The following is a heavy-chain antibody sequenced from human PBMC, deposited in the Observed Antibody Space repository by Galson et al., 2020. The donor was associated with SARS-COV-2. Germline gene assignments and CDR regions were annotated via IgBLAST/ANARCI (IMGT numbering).Heavy chain of an antibody. CDR1: GYTLTELS. CDR3: ATASVRFLELHPFDY. J-gene: IGHJ4*02. V-gene: IGHV1-24*01. D-gene: IGHD3-3*01. CDR2: FDPEDGET. Sequence: ASVKVSCKVSGYTLTELSMHWVRQAPGKGLEWMGGFDPEDGETIYAQKFQGRVTMTEDTSTDTAYMELSSLRSEDTAVYYRATASVRFLELHPFDYWGQGTLVTVSS.